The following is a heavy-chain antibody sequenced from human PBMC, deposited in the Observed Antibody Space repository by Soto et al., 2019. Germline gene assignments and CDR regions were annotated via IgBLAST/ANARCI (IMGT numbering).Heavy chain of an antibody. J-gene: IGHJ6*02. Sequence: ESLKLPCKGSGYSFPSNWISWVRQMPGKALEWMGRIDPSDSYTNYSPSFQGHVTISADKSISTAYLQWSSLKASDTAMYYCASRYSYGRHDYYYYGMDVWGRGTTVTVSS. V-gene: IGHV5-10-1*01. CDR3: ASRYSYGRHDYYYYGMDV. CDR2: IDPSDSYT. CDR1: GYSFPSNW. D-gene: IGHD5-18*01.